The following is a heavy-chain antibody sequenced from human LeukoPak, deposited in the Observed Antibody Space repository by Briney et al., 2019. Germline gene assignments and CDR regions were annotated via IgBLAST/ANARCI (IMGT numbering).Heavy chain of an antibody. CDR2: IWYDGSNK. D-gene: IGHD1-26*01. V-gene: IGHV3-33*01. CDR1: GFPFSSYG. Sequence: GGSLRLSCVASGFPFSSYGMHWVRQAPGRGLEWVAVIWYDGSNKYYADSMKGRFTISRDNSKNTLYLQMNSLRAEDTGVYYCARAVGPFDYWGQGTLVTVSS. CDR3: ARAVGPFDY. J-gene: IGHJ4*02.